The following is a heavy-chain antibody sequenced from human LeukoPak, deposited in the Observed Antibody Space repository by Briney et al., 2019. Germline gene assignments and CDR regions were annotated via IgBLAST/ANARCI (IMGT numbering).Heavy chain of an antibody. CDR2: IWYDGSNK. J-gene: IGHJ4*02. CDR1: GFTFSSYG. CDR3: AKDWAGYCSSTSCYQIDY. V-gene: IGHV3-33*06. Sequence: GRSLRLSCAASGFTFSSYGMHWVRQTPGKGLEWVAVIWYDGSNKYYADSVKGRFTISRDNSKNTLYLQMNSLRAEDTAVYYCAKDWAGYCSSTSCYQIDYWGQGTLVTVSS. D-gene: IGHD2-2*01.